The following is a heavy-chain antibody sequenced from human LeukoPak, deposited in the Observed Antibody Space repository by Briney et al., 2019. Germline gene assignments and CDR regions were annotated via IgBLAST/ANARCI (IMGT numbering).Heavy chain of an antibody. D-gene: IGHD6-13*01. CDR1: GFTVRSNY. Sequence: GGSLRLSCAASGFTVRSNYMSWVRQAPGKGLEWVSVIYSGGSTYYADSVKGRFTISRDNSKNTLYLQMNSLRAEDTAVYYCASIAAAGPFDYWGQGTLVTVSS. V-gene: IGHV3-53*01. J-gene: IGHJ4*02. CDR2: IYSGGST. CDR3: ASIAAAGPFDY.